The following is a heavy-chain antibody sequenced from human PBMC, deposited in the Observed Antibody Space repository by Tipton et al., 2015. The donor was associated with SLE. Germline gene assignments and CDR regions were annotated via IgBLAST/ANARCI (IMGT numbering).Heavy chain of an antibody. J-gene: IGHJ3*02. V-gene: IGHV1-18*01. D-gene: IGHD6-19*01. CDR2: ISAYNGNT. CDR1: GYTFTSYG. Sequence: QSGPEVKKPGASVKVSCKASGYTFTSYGISWVRQAPGQGLEWMGWISAYNGNTNYAQKLQGIVTMTTDTSTSTAYMELRSLRSDDAGVYYYARYIAEAGEGAFDICGQGTMVSVSS. CDR3: ARYIAEAGEGAFDI.